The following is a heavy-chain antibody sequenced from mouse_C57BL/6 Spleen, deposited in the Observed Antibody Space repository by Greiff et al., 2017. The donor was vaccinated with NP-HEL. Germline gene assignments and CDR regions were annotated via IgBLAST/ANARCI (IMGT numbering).Heavy chain of an antibody. CDR2: IYPRSGNT. J-gene: IGHJ4*01. CDR3: ARERIYYGNPYAMDY. V-gene: IGHV1-81*01. CDR1: GYTFTSYG. Sequence: QVQLQQSGAELARPGASVKLPCKASGYTFTSYGISWVKQRTGQGLEWIGEIYPRSGNTYYNEKFKGKATLTADKSSSTAYMELRSLTSEDSAVYFCARERIYYGNPYAMDYWGQGTSVTVSS. D-gene: IGHD2-1*01.